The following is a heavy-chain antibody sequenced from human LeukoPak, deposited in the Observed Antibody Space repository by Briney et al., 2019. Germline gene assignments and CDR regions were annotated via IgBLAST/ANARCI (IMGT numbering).Heavy chain of an antibody. CDR1: GYSISSGYY. J-gene: IGHJ3*02. Sequence: PSETLSLTCAVSGYSISSGYYWGCIRQPPGKGLEWIGSIYHSGSTYYNPSLKSRVTISVDTSKNQFSLKLSSVTAADTAVYYCARANYDFWSGYWHDAFDIWGRGTMVTVSS. CDR2: IYHSGST. V-gene: IGHV4-38-2*01. CDR3: ARANYDFWSGYWHDAFDI. D-gene: IGHD3-3*01.